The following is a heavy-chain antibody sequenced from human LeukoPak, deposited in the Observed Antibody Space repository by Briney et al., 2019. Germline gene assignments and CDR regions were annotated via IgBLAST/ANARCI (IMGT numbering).Heavy chain of an antibody. V-gene: IGHV5-51*01. CDR3: ARTDYYDSSGYYDY. D-gene: IGHD3-22*01. CDR1: GYSFTSYW. Sequence: GESLKISCKGSGYSFTSYWIGWVRQMPGKGLEWMGIIYPGDSDARYRPSFQGQVTISADKSISTAYLQWSSLKASDTAMYYCARTDYYDSSGYYDYWGQGTLVTVSS. J-gene: IGHJ4*02. CDR2: IYPGDSDA.